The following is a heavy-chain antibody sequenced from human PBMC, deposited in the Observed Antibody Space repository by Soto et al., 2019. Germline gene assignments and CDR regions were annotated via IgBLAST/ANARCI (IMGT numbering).Heavy chain of an antibody. V-gene: IGHV1-18*01. D-gene: IGHD4-17*01. Sequence: GVSVKVSCKASGYTFTSYGISWVRQAPGQGLEWMGWISAYNGNTNYAQKLQGRVTMTTDTSTSTAYMELRSLRSDDTAVYYCATGDDYGDYASYDYWGQGTLVTVSS. CDR2: ISAYNGNT. CDR3: ATGDDYGDYASYDY. CDR1: GYTFTSYG. J-gene: IGHJ4*02.